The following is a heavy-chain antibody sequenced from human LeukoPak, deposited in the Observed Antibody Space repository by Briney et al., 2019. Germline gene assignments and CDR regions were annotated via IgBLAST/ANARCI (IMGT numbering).Heavy chain of an antibody. V-gene: IGHV3-48*03. D-gene: IGHD1-26*01. CDR2: ISNSGRTI. CDR3: ATRGGTYSPDY. CDR1: GLTFSSYE. J-gene: IGHJ4*02. Sequence: PGESLRLSCAVSGLTFSSYEMTWVRQAPGRGPEWVSYISNSGRTIYYANSVKGRFTISRDNAQNSLFLQMDSLRVEDTAVYYCATRGGTYSPDYWGQGTLVTVSS.